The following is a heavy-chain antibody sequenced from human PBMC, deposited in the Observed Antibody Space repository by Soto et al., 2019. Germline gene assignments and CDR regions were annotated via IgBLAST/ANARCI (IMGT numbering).Heavy chain of an antibody. J-gene: IGHJ6*02. V-gene: IGHV4-59*01. Sequence: PSETLSLTCTVSGGSISSYYWSWIRQPPGKGLEWIGYIYYSGSTNYNPSLKSRVTISVDTSKNQFSLKLSSVTAADTAVYYCARVESGYSYGYYYYYGTDVWGQGTTVTVSS. CDR3: ARVESGYSYGYYYYYGTDV. D-gene: IGHD5-18*01. CDR2: IYYSGST. CDR1: GGSISSYY.